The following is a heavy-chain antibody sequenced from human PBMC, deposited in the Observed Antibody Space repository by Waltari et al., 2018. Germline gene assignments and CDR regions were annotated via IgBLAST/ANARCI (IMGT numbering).Heavy chain of an antibody. D-gene: IGHD2-15*01. CDR3: AKDDGGIGGYSYNWRLLGLDY. CDR1: GGTFTGYY. CDR2: ISYGGSNK. J-gene: IGHJ4*02. V-gene: IGHV3-30*18. Sequence: QVQLVQSGAEVKKPGSSVKVSCKASGGTFTGYYMHWVRQAPGKGLEWVAIISYGGSNKSYADSVKCRFTISRDNSKNTLYLQMSSLRVEDTALYYCAKDDGGIGGYSYNWRLLGLDYWGQGTLVTVSS.